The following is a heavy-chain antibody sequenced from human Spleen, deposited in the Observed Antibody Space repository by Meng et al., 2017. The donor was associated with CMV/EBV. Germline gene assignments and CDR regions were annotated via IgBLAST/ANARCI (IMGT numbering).Heavy chain of an antibody. CDR2: IYYSGST. D-gene: IGHD3-22*01. Sequence: TVSGGSIRSYYWRWIRQPPGKGLEWIGYIYYSGSTNYNPSLKSRVTISVDTSKNQFSLKVSSVTAADTAVYYCARSGSGFQYYFDYWGQGTLVTVSS. CDR1: GGSIRSYY. CDR3: ARSGSGFQYYFDY. V-gene: IGHV4-59*01. J-gene: IGHJ4*02.